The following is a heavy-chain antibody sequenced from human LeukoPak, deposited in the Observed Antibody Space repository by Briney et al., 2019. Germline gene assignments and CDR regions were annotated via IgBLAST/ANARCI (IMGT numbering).Heavy chain of an antibody. V-gene: IGHV4-31*03. J-gene: IGHJ4*02. Sequence: NTSETLSLTCTVSGASISSGGYYWSWIRQHPGKGLEWIGYIFHSGSTFYNPSLKSRVIISLDTSKNQFSLKLSSVTAADTALYYCARVDSYQLVRDYWGQGTLVTVSS. D-gene: IGHD5-24*01. CDR1: GASISSGGYY. CDR3: ARVDSYQLVRDY. CDR2: IFHSGST.